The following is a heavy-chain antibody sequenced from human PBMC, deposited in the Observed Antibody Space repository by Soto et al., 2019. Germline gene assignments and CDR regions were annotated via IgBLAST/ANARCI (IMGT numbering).Heavy chain of an antibody. CDR2: ITSDGGST. J-gene: IGHJ4*02. CDR1: GFTFSTYS. Sequence: HPGGSLRLSCAGSGFTFSTYSMHWVRQAPGKGLVWVSRITSDGGSTTYTDSVRGRFTISRDNAKNTLFLQMNSLRAEDTAVYYCARTGKSFEFDYWGQGTLVTVSS. D-gene: IGHD1-1*01. CDR3: ARTGKSFEFDY. V-gene: IGHV3-74*01.